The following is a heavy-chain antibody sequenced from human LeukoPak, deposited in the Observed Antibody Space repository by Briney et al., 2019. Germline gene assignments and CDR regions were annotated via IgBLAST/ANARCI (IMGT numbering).Heavy chain of an antibody. D-gene: IGHD2-15*01. CDR2: IYYSGST. V-gene: IGHV4-59*01. CDR3: ARASCRGGSCYSGHNWFDP. CDR1: GGSISRYY. J-gene: IGHJ5*02. Sequence: SETLSLTCTVSGGSISRYYWSWIRQPPGKGLEWIGYIYYSGSTNYNPSLKSRVTISVDTSKNQFSLKLSSVTAADTAVYYCARASCRGGSCYSGHNWFDPWGQGTLVTVSS.